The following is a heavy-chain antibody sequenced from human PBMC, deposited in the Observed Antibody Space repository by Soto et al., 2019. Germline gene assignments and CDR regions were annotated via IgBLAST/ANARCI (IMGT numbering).Heavy chain of an antibody. CDR2: INMDGSST. J-gene: IGHJ4*02. Sequence: EVQLVESGGGLVQPGGSLRLSCAASGFTFSNDWMHWVRQAAGKGLVWVSRINMDGSSTNYADSVKGRFTIPRDNAKNTLYLQMNSLRVDDTAIYFCARGPRGVYGNDYWGQGALVTVSS. CDR3: ARGPRGVYGNDY. CDR1: GFTFSNDW. V-gene: IGHV3-74*01. D-gene: IGHD2-8*02.